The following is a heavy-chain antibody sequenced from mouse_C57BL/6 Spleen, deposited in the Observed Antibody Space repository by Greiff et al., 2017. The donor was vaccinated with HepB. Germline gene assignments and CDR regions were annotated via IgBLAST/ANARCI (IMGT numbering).Heavy chain of an antibody. Sequence: QVQLQQSGPELVKPGASVKISCKASGYAFSSSWMNWVKQRPGKGLEWIGRIYPGDGDTNYNGKFKGKATLTADKSSSTAYMQLSSLTSEDSAVYVCARRRDYDYDGFDYWGQGTTLTVSS. J-gene: IGHJ2*01. CDR1: GYAFSSSW. CDR3: ARRRDYDYDGFDY. CDR2: IYPGDGDT. D-gene: IGHD2-4*01. V-gene: IGHV1-82*01.